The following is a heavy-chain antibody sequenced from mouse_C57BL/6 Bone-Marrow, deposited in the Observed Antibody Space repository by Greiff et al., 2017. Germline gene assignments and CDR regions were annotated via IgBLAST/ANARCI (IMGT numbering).Heavy chain of an antibody. CDR1: GYTFTDYN. CDR2: INPNNGGT. D-gene: IGHD1-1*01. J-gene: IGHJ2*01. CDR3: ARGGITSRYFDY. V-gene: IGHV1-22*01. Sequence: EVQLQQSGPELVKPGASVKMSCKASGYTFTDYNMHWVKQSHGKSLEWIGYINPNNGGTSYNQKFKGKATLTVNKSSSTAYMELRSLTSEDSAVYYCARGGITSRYFDYWGQGTTLTVSS.